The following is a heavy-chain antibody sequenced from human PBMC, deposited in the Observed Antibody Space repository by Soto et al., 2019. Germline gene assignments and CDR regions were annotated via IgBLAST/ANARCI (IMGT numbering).Heavy chain of an antibody. Sequence: GEFLKSSGKGSGYSVTSYGIGWVRQRPGKGLEWMGISYTGDSDTRYSPPFQGQVTISADKSISTAYLQWSSLKASDTAMYYCASFEEDSGRGFDPWGQAILVTVYS. CDR3: ASFEEDSGRGFDP. CDR1: GYSVTSYG. D-gene: IGHD1-26*01. J-gene: IGHJ5*02. CDR2: SYTGDSDT. V-gene: IGHV5-51*01.